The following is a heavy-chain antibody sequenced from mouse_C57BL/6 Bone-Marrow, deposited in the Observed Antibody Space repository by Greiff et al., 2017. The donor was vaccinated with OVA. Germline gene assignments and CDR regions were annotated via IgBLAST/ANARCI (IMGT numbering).Heavy chain of an antibody. Sequence: VQLQQSGAELAKPGASVKLTCKASGYTFTSYWMHWVKQRPGQGLEWIGYINPSSGYTKYNQKFKDKATLTADKSSSTAYMQLSSLTSEDSAVYFCAIYCLLYALDDWGQGTSVTVSS. D-gene: IGHD2-3*01. J-gene: IGHJ4*01. CDR3: AIYCLLYALDD. CDR2: INPSSGYT. V-gene: IGHV1-7*01. CDR1: GYTFTSYW.